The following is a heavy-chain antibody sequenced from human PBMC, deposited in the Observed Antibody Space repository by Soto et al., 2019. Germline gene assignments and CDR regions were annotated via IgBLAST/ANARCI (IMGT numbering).Heavy chain of an antibody. J-gene: IGHJ6*02. CDR3: ARRTWGMDV. CDR1: GFTFSDYY. D-gene: IGHD2-8*01. V-gene: IGHV3-11*01. CDR2: ISSSGSTI. Sequence: SGFTFSDYYMSWIRQAPGKGLEWVSYISSSGSTIYFADFLKGRFTISRDNAKNSLYLQMNSLRAADTAVYYCARRTWGMDVWGQGTTVTVSS.